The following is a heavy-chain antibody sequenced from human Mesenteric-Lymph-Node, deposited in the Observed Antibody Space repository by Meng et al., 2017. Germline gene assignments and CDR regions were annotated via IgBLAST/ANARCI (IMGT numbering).Heavy chain of an antibody. Sequence: SETLSLTCAVYGGSFSGYYWSWIRQSPGKGLEWIGQINHSGSTNYNPSLKSRVTISVDTSKMQFSLKLNSLTAADTAVYYCARVAVYSWGYWSGGRTVWFDPWGQGTLVTVSS. CDR3: ARVAVYSWGYWSGGRTVWFDP. V-gene: IGHV4-34*01. D-gene: IGHD1-26*01. J-gene: IGHJ5*02. CDR1: GGSFSGYY. CDR2: INHSGST.